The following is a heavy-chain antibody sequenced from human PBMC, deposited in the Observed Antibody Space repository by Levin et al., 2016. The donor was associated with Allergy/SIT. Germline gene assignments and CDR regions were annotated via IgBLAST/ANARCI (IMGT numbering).Heavy chain of an antibody. CDR2: IYHSGST. D-gene: IGHD2-2*02. Sequence: WIRQPPGKGLEWIGEIYHSGSTNYNPSLKSRVTISVDKSKNQFSLKLSSVTAADTAVYYCARYCSSTSCYTGGGKLLDYWGQGTLVTVSS. J-gene: IGHJ4*02. CDR3: ARYCSSTSCYTGGGKLLDY. V-gene: IGHV4-4*02.